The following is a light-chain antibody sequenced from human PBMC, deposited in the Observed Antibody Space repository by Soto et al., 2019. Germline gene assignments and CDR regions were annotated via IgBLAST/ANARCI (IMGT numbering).Light chain of an antibody. V-gene: IGKV1-5*01. Sequence: DIPMTQSPSTLSASVGDRVTITCRASQSISSWLAWYQQKPGKAPKLLIYDASSLESGVPSRFSGSGSGTEFTLTISSLQPDDFATYYCQQYNRYRTFGQGTKVEIK. CDR2: DAS. CDR3: QQYNRYRT. CDR1: QSISSW. J-gene: IGKJ1*01.